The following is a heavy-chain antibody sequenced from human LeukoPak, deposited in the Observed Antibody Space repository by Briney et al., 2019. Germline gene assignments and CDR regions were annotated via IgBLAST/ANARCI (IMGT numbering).Heavy chain of an antibody. CDR1: GFTFSSYS. CDR2: ISSSSSYI. V-gene: IGHV3-21*01. CDR3: AGSYYDILTGYYWD. D-gene: IGHD3-9*01. Sequence: GGSLRLSCAASGFTFSSYSMNWVRQAPGKGLEWVSSISSSSSYIYYADSVKGRFTISRDNAKSSLYLQMNSLRAEDTAVYYCAGSYYDILTGYYWDWGQGTLVTVSS. J-gene: IGHJ4*02.